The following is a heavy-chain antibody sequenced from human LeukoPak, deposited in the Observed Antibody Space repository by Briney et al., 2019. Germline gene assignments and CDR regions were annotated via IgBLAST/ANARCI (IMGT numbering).Heavy chain of an antibody. Sequence: AGGSLRLSCAASGFTFSSYSMNWVRQAPGKGLEWVSSISSSSSYIYYADSVKGRFTISRVNAKNPLYLQMNSLRAEDTAVYYCARDYFGRSGTTYYYYYYMDVWGKGTTVTISS. D-gene: IGHD3-10*01. CDR3: ARDYFGRSGTTYYYYYYMDV. CDR1: GFTFSSYS. CDR2: ISSSSSYI. J-gene: IGHJ6*03. V-gene: IGHV3-21*01.